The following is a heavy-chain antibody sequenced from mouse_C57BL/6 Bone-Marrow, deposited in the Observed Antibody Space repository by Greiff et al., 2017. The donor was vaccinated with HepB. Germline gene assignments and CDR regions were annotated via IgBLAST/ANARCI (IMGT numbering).Heavy chain of an antibody. Sequence: EVQLVESGGGLVQPGGSLKLSCAASGFTFSDYYMYWVRQTPEKRLEWVAYISNGGGSTYYPDTVKGRFTISRDNAKNTLYLQMIRLKSEDTAMYYCARLLWFDYYAMDYWGQGTSVTVSS. D-gene: IGHD2-2*01. CDR2: ISNGGGST. CDR1: GFTFSDYY. CDR3: ARLLWFDYYAMDY. V-gene: IGHV5-12*01. J-gene: IGHJ4*01.